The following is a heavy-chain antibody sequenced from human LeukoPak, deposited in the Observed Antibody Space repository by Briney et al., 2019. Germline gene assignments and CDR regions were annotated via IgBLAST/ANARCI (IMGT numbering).Heavy chain of an antibody. D-gene: IGHD4-23*01. J-gene: IGHJ4*02. CDR1: GGSISSYY. CDR3: ARCDNGGNWDY. CDR2: IYYSGST. V-gene: IGHV4-59*08. Sequence: TSETLSLTCTVSGGSISSYYWSWIRQPPGKGLEWIGYIYYSGSTNYNPSLKSRVTISVDTSKNQFSLKLTSVTAADAAVYYCARCDNGGNWDYWGQGTLVTVSS.